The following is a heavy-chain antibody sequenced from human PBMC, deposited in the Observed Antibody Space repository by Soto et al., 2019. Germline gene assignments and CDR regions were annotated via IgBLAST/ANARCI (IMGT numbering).Heavy chain of an antibody. CDR1: GFIFSDHH. J-gene: IGHJ6*03. V-gene: IGHV3-11*01. Sequence: QVHLVESGGGLVKPGGSLRLSCAASGFIFSDHHMSWIRQAPGKGLEWTSHISSSESTKYYSDSVKGRFTISRDNAKSSLYLEMTSLRAEDTAVYYCARGSAHTDVWGKGTTVIVSS. CDR3: ARGSAHTDV. CDR2: ISSSESTK.